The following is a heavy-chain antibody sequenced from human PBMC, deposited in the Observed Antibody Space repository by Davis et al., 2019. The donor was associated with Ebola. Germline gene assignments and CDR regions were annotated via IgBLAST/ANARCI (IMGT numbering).Heavy chain of an antibody. CDR2: INPSGGST. CDR1: GYSFTDDG. J-gene: IGHJ4*02. V-gene: IGHV1-46*01. Sequence: AASVKVSCKASGYSFTDDGISWVRQAPGQGLEWMGIINPSGGSTSYAQKFQGRVTMTRDTSTSTVYMELSSLRSEDTAVYYCARGHSSATGGDDYWGQGTLVTVSS. D-gene: IGHD6-19*01. CDR3: ARGHSSATGGDDY.